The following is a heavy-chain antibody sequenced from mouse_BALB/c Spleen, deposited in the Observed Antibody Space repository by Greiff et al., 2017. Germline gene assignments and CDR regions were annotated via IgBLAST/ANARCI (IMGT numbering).Heavy chain of an antibody. V-gene: IGHV1S22*01. CDR1: GYTFTSYW. Sequence: LQQPGSELVRPGASVKLSCKASGYTFTSYWMHWVKQRHGQGLEWIGNIYPGSGSTNYDEKFKSKGTLTVDTSSSTAYMHLSSLTSEDSAVYYCTAMITTGFAYWGQGTLGTGSA. CDR2: IYPGSGST. D-gene: IGHD2-4*01. CDR3: TAMITTGFAY. J-gene: IGHJ3*01.